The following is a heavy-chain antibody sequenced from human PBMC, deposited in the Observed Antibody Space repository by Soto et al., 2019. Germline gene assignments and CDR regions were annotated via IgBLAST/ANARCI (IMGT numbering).Heavy chain of an antibody. V-gene: IGHV1-69*01. D-gene: IGHD5-12*01. CDR1: GGTFSSYA. CDR2: IIPIFGTA. CDR3: AREGRDGYEITYFDY. J-gene: IGHJ4*02. Sequence: QVQLVQSGAEVKKPGSSVKVSCKASGGTFSSYAISWVRQAPGQGLEWMGGIIPIFGTANYAQKFQGRVTITADESTSRAYMELSSLRSEDTAVYYCAREGRDGYEITYFDYWGQGTLVTVSS.